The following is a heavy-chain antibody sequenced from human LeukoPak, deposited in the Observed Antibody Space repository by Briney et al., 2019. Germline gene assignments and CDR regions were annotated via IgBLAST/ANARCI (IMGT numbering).Heavy chain of an antibody. CDR3: ARTPSMRYVGDAFDI. CDR1: GFTFSSYW. J-gene: IGHJ3*02. V-gene: IGHV3-74*01. D-gene: IGHD5-12*01. CDR2: INSGGSGT. Sequence: GGSLRLSSAASGFTFSSYWMHWVRQAPGKGLVWVSRINSGGSGTTYADSVKGRFTISRDTAKNTLYLQMNSLRAEDTAVYYCARTPSMRYVGDAFDIWGQGTKVIVSS.